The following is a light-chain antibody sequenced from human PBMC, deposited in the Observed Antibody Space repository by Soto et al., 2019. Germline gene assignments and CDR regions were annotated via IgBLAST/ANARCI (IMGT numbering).Light chain of an antibody. CDR2: EVN. J-gene: IGLJ2*01. V-gene: IGLV2-14*01. CDR1: SSDVGGYNY. CDR3: SSYTSSSTLV. Sequence: QSALTQPASVSGSPGQSITISCTGTSSDVGGYNYVSWYPQHPGKAPKLMIFEVNNRPSGVSNRFSGSKSGITASLTISGLQADDEADYYCSSYTSSSTLVFGGGTKLTVL.